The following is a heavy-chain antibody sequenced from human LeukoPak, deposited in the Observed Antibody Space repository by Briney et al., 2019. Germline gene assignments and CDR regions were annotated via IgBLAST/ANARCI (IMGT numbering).Heavy chain of an antibody. D-gene: IGHD3-16*01. CDR1: GFTFSSYG. J-gene: IGHJ4*02. CDR2: IRYDGSNK. V-gene: IGHV3-30*02. CDR3: AKDLGSYFDY. Sequence: GGSLRLSCAASGFTFSSYGMHWVRQAPGKGLEWVAFIRYDGSNKCYADSVKGRFTISRDNSKNTLYLQMNSLRAEDTAVYYCAKDLGSYFDYWGQGTLVTVSS.